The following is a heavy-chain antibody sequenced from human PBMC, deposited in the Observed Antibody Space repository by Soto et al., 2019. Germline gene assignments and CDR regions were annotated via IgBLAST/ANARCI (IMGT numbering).Heavy chain of an antibody. CDR3: ARYRFSGNRWSKFDY. CDR2: IYHTGST. J-gene: IGHJ4*02. D-gene: IGHD3-16*02. Sequence: QVQLLQSGPGLVKSSQTLSLTCTVSGVTVGSDAYYWSWIRQHPGKGLEWIWNIYHTGSTYYSPSLKSRILISLDASKNEFSLTLTSVTVADTAVYFCARYRFSGNRWSKFDYWGQGTLVTVSS. V-gene: IGHV4-31*03. CDR1: GVTVGSDAYY.